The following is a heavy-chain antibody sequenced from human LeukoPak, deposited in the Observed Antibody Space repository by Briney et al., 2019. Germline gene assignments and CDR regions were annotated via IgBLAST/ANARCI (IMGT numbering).Heavy chain of an antibody. CDR1: GGSTSSGGYY. Sequence: PSQTLSLTCTVSGGSTSSGGYYWSWIRQHPGKGLEWIGYIYYSGSTYYNPSLKSRVTISVDTSKNQFSLKLSSVTAADTAVYYCARANYYDSSGYPSEGYFDYWGQGTLVTVSS. CDR3: ARANYYDSSGYPSEGYFDY. CDR2: IYYSGST. D-gene: IGHD3-22*01. V-gene: IGHV4-31*03. J-gene: IGHJ4*02.